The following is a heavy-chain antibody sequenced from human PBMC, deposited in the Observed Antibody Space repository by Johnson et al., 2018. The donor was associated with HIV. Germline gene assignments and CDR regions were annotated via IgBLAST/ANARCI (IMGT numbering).Heavy chain of an antibody. J-gene: IGHJ3*02. CDR2: IWYDGSNK. V-gene: IGHV3-33*03. D-gene: IGHD3-10*01. CDR1: GFTFSSYG. Sequence: QVQLVESGGGVVQPGRSLRLSCTASGFTFSSYGMHWVRQAPGKGLAWVAVIWYDGSNKYYADSVKGRLTSSRDNAKNSLYLQMNILSAEDTAVYYCARAPEVRGVDAFDIWGQGTVVTVSS. CDR3: ARAPEVRGVDAFDI.